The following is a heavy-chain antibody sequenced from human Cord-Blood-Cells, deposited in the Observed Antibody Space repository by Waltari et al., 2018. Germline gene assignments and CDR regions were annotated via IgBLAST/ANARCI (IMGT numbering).Heavy chain of an antibody. D-gene: IGHD3-10*01. J-gene: IGHJ2*01. CDR3: ARPGEEGTNWYFDF. V-gene: IGHV4-34*01. Sequence: QVQLQQWGAGLLKPSETLSLTCAVYGGSFSGYYWSWIRQPPGKGLEWIGEINHSGSTNYNPSLKSRVTISVDTSKNQFSLKLSSVTAADTAVYYCARPGEEGTNWYFDFWGRGTLVTVSS. CDR1: GGSFSGYY. CDR2: INHSGST.